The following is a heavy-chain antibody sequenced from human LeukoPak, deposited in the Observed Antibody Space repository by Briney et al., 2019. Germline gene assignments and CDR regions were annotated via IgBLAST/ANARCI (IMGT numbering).Heavy chain of an antibody. CDR1: GITFSSYW. CDR3: ARDRGMGSGSYYGWFDP. Sequence: GGSLRLSCAASGITFSSYWMSWVRQAPGKGLEWVAVISYDGSNKYYADSVKGRFTISRDNSKNTLYLQMNSLRAEDTAVYYCARDRGMGSGSYYGWFDPWGQGTLVTVSS. CDR2: ISYDGSNK. D-gene: IGHD3-10*01. V-gene: IGHV3-30*03. J-gene: IGHJ5*02.